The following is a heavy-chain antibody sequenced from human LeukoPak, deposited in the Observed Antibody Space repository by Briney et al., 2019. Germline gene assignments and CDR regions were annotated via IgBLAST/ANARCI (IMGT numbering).Heavy chain of an antibody. J-gene: IGHJ4*02. V-gene: IGHV3-11*06. CDR3: AREHSSVSSESKGYDH. CDR2: ISFSHHT. Sequence: KAGGSLGLSCAASGFTFSDHYMSWIRQAPGKGLEWISYISFSHHTNYADSVKGRFTISRDDARNSLFLQMNSLRAEDTAVYYCAREHSSVSSESKGYDHWGQGTLVTVSS. D-gene: IGHD6-19*01. CDR1: GFTFSDHY.